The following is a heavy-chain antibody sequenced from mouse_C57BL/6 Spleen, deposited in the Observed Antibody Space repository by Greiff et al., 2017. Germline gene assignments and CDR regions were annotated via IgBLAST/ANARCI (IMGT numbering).Heavy chain of an antibody. CDR2: IDPENGDT. Sequence: VQLQQSGAELVRPGASVKLSCTASGFNIKDDYMHWVKQRPEQGLEWIGWIDPENGDTESASKFQGKATITADTSSNTAYLQLSSLTSDDTAVYYCTTHAWTWFAYWGQGTLVTVSA. CDR1: GFNIKDDY. V-gene: IGHV14-4*01. CDR3: TTHAWTWFAY. J-gene: IGHJ3*01.